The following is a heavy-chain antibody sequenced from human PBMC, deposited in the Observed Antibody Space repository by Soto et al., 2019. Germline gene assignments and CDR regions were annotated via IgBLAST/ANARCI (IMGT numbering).Heavy chain of an antibody. V-gene: IGHV1-69*12. CDR2: IIPIFGTA. CDR3: ARVSPHDYGDEDAFFDY. Sequence: QVQLVQSGAEVKKPGSSVKVSCKASGGTFSSYAISWVRQAPGQGLEWMGGIIPIFGTANYAQKFQGRVTITADDSTSTAYMELSSLRSEDTAVYYCARVSPHDYGDEDAFFDYWGQGTLVTVSS. D-gene: IGHD4-17*01. J-gene: IGHJ4*02. CDR1: GGTFSSYA.